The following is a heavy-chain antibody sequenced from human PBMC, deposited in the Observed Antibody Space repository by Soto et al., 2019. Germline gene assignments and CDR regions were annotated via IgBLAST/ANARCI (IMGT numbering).Heavy chain of an antibody. D-gene: IGHD6-19*01. V-gene: IGHV4-39*01. Sequence: SETLSLTCTVSGGSISSSSYYWGWIRQNPGKGLEWIGSIYYSGSTYYNPSLKSRVTLSVDTSKNQSSLKLRSETAADTAVYYCARQDREQRLVPGHFDYWRQGNLVTVSS. CDR3: ARQDREQRLVPGHFDY. CDR2: IYYSGST. J-gene: IGHJ4*02. CDR1: GGSISSSSYY.